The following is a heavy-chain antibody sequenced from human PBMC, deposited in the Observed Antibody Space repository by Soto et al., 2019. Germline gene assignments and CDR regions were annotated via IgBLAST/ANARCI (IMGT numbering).Heavy chain of an antibody. J-gene: IGHJ4*02. CDR1: GFSLSTSGVG. CDR3: AHLNTYYYDSSGLIYYFDY. Sequence: SGPTLVNPTQTLTLTCTFSGFSLSTSGVGVGWIRQPPGKALEWLALIYWDDDKRYSPSLKSRLTITKDTSKSQVVLTMTNMDPVDTATYYCAHLNTYYYDSSGLIYYFDYWGQGTLVTVSS. D-gene: IGHD3-22*01. CDR2: IYWDDDK. V-gene: IGHV2-5*02.